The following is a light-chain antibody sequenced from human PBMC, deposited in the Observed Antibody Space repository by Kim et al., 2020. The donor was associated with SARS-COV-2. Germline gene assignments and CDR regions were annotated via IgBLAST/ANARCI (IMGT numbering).Light chain of an antibody. CDR1: SSNIGAGYD. CDR3: QSYDSSLSGVV. CDR2: GNS. J-gene: IGLJ2*01. Sequence: QMVTISCTGSSSNIGAGYDVHWYQQLPGTAPKPLIYGNSNRPSGVPDRFSGSKSGTSASLAITGLQAEDEADYYCQSYDSSLSGVVFGGGTQLTVL. V-gene: IGLV1-40*01.